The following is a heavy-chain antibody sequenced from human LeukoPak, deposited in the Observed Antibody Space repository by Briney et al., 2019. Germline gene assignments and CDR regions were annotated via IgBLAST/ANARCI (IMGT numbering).Heavy chain of an antibody. Sequence: GGSLRLSCAASGFTFSSYAMSWVRQAPGKGLEWVSVISGSGGSTYYADSVKGRFTISRDNSKNTLYPQMNSLRAEDTAVYYCARDSGGYDFWSGYYYSTPYYMDVWGKGTTVTVSS. J-gene: IGHJ6*03. CDR1: GFTFSSYA. CDR2: ISGSGGST. V-gene: IGHV3-23*01. CDR3: ARDSGGYDFWSGYYYSTPYYMDV. D-gene: IGHD3-3*01.